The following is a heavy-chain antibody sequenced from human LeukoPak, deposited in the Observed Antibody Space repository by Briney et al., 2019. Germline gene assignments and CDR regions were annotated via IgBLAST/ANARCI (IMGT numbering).Heavy chain of an antibody. CDR1: GFTFSNAW. J-gene: IGHJ4*02. CDR2: ISGNDDRT. CDR3: AKDCGGDCYYDSVY. V-gene: IGHV3-23*01. Sequence: GGSLRLSCAASGFTFSNAWMSWVRQAPGKGLEWVSAISGNDDRTYYADSVKGRFTISRDNSKNTLYLQMNSLRAEDTAVYYCAKDCGGDCYYDSVYWGQGILVTVSS. D-gene: IGHD2-21*02.